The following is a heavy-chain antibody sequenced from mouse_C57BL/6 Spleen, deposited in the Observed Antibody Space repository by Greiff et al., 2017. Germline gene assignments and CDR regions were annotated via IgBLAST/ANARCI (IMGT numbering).Heavy chain of an antibody. Sequence: EVKLMESGAELVKPGASVKLSCTASGFNIKDYYMHWVKQRTEQGLEWIGRIDPEDGETKYAPNFPGKATITADTSSNPAYLQLSSLTSEDTAVXYCARKGDYSNCGFDDWGQGTTLTVSS. CDR2: IDPEDGET. V-gene: IGHV14-2*01. J-gene: IGHJ2*01. CDR3: ARKGDYSNCGFDD. CDR1: GFNIKDYY. D-gene: IGHD2-5*01.